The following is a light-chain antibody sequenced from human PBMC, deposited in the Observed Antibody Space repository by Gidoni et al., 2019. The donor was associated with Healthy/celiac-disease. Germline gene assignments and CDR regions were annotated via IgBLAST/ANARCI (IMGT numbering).Light chain of an antibody. CDR3: QQRSNWPLT. CDR2: DAA. Sequence: EIVLTQSPATLSLSPGERATLSCRARRSVSSYLAWSQQKPGQAPRPLNNDAANRATGIPARCSGSGSRTDFTPTISSLEPEDFAVYYCQQRSNWPLTFXGXTKVEIK. CDR1: RSVSSY. V-gene: IGKV3-11*01. J-gene: IGKJ4*01.